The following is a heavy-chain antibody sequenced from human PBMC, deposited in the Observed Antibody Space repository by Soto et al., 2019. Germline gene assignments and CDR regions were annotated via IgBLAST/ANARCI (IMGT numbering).Heavy chain of an antibody. CDR3: ARDLPLMVYAKGYSEYFQH. D-gene: IGHD2-8*01. CDR1: GFTFSSYA. J-gene: IGHJ1*01. CDR2: ISYDGSNK. V-gene: IGHV3-30-3*01. Sequence: QVQLVESGGGVVQPGRSLRLSCAASGFTFSSYAMHWVRQAPGKGLGWVAVISYDGSNKYYADSVKGRFTISRDNSKNTLYLQMNSLRAEDTAVYYCARDLPLMVYAKGYSEYFQHWGQGTLVTVSS.